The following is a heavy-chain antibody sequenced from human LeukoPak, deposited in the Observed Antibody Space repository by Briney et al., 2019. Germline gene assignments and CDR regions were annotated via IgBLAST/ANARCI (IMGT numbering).Heavy chain of an antibody. Sequence: SETLSLTCTVSGDSINSRSYYWSWIRQPPGKGLEWIGDIDHSASTNYNPSLKSRVTISLDTSQIQFSLNLNSVTAADTAVYYCARGQGDRYSNYFDYWGQGTLVTVSS. CDR3: ARGQGDRYSNYFDY. J-gene: IGHJ4*02. V-gene: IGHV4-39*07. CDR2: IDHSAST. D-gene: IGHD2-21*02. CDR1: GDSINSRSYY.